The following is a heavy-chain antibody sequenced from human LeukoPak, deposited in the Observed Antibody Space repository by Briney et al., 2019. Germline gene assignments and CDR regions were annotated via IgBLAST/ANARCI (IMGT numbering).Heavy chain of an antibody. Sequence: GGSLRLSCTASGFTFGDYAMSWFRQAPGKGLEWVGFIRSKAYGGTTEYAAAVKGRFTISRDDSKSIAYLQMHSLKPEVTAGAYCTRDKFGWFDPWGQGTLVTVSS. CDR3: TRDKFGWFDP. D-gene: IGHD3-10*01. CDR2: IRSKAYGGTT. CDR1: GFTFGDYA. V-gene: IGHV3-49*03. J-gene: IGHJ5*02.